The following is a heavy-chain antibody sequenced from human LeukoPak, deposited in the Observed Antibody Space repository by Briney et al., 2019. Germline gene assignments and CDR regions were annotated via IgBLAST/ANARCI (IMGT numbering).Heavy chain of an antibody. D-gene: IGHD3-9*01. J-gene: IGHJ4*02. CDR1: GFTFSSYG. CDR3: AKILYYDILTGHLIDY. V-gene: IGHV3-23*01. CDR2: ISGSGGST. Sequence: GGSLRLSCAASGFTFSSYGMGLVRQAPGKGLEWVSAISGSGGSTYYADSVKGRFTISRDNSKNTLYLQMNSLRVEDTAVYYCAKILYYDILTGHLIDYWGQGTLVTVSS.